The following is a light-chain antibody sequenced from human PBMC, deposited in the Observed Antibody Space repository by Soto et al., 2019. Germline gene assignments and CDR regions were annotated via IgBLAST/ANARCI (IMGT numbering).Light chain of an antibody. V-gene: IGKV3-20*01. CDR3: QQYGTSPPT. CDR1: QSVSRNS. J-gene: IGKJ3*01. CDR2: GAS. Sequence: EIVLTQAPGTQSLSPGERATLSCRASQSVSRNSLAWYQQQPGQAPRLLIYGASSRATDIPDRFSGSGSGTDFTLIVSRLEPVDFAVYFCQQYGTSPPTFGPGTKVDIK.